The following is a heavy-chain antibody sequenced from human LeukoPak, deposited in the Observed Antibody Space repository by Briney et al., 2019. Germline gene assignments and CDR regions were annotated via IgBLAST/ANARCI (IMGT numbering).Heavy chain of an antibody. J-gene: IGHJ5*02. V-gene: IGHV3-20*04. Sequence: GGSLRLACAALGFTFDDYGMSWERQAQGKGLEWVSGINWNGGSTGYADSVKGRFTISRDNAKNSLYLQMNSLRAEDTALYYCARAGIYCSGGSCYSWFDPWGQGTLVTVSS. CDR3: ARAGIYCSGGSCYSWFDP. CDR1: GFTFDDYG. CDR2: INWNGGST. D-gene: IGHD2-15*01.